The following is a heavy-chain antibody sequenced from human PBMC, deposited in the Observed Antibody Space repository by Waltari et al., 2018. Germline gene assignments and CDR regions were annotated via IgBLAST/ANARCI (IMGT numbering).Heavy chain of an antibody. V-gene: IGHV3-7*01. Sequence: EVQVVESGGALVRTGGSLRLSCVASGFNFGKYWMKWVRQIPGKGLEWVAKIKGGGSQILYADSVQGRFTISRDNARNSLYVEMNNLRVEDTAVYCCATVRYWGQRTLVTVSS. J-gene: IGHJ4*02. CDR3: ATVRY. CDR2: IKGGGSQI. CDR1: GFNFGKYW.